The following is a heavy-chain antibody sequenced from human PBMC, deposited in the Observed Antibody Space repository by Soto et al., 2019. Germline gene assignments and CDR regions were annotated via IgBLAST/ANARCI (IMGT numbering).Heavy chain of an antibody. D-gene: IGHD3-16*01. V-gene: IGHV5-51*01. Sequence: PGESLKISCKGSGYSFTDYWTGWVRQVPGEGLEWLAMIYPGDSDTRYSPSFQGQVTISADRSITTAYLQWGSLKASDTAMYYCAAYTASPGRHFGYWGQGTLVTVSS. CDR3: AAYTASPGRHFGY. CDR1: GYSFTDYW. J-gene: IGHJ4*02. CDR2: IYPGDSDT.